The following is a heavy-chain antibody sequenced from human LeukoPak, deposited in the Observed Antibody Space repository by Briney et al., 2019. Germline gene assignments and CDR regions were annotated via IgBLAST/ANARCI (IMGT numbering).Heavy chain of an antibody. CDR2: ISGSGDSE. CDR3: ARRTYSNHFFDY. Sequence: GGSLRLSCATSGVTFSNYYMGWIRQAPGKGQEWISDISGSGDSEFYADSVKGRFTISRDNAKNSLHLQMSSLRAEDTAFYYCARRTYSNHFFDYWGQGTLLTVSS. V-gene: IGHV3-11*01. D-gene: IGHD4-11*01. J-gene: IGHJ4*02. CDR1: GVTFSNYY.